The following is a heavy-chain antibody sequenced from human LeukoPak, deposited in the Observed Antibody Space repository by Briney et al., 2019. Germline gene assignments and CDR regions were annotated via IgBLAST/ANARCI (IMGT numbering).Heavy chain of an antibody. CDR2: MNPNSGNT. CDR1: GYTFTSYD. J-gene: IGHJ6*02. Sequence: ASVKVSCKASGYTFTSYDINWVRQATGQGLEWMGWMNPNSGNTGYAQKFQGRVTMTRNTSISTAYMELSSLRSEDTAVYYCARSNDYDFWRDYYGMDVWGQGTTVTVSS. V-gene: IGHV1-8*01. CDR3: ARSNDYDFWRDYYGMDV. D-gene: IGHD3-3*01.